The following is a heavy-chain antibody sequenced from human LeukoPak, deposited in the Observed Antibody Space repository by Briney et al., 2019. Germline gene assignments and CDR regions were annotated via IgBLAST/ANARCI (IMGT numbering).Heavy chain of an antibody. D-gene: IGHD1-26*01. J-gene: IGHJ4*02. CDR2: INPDGSST. V-gene: IGHV3-74*01. Sequence: GGSLRLSCAASGFTFSTYWMHWVRQAPGKGLVWVSHINPDGSSTKYADSVKGRFTISRDNAKNTLYLQMNSLRTEDTAVYYCARDHEGPTLLDYWGQGTLVTVSS. CDR3: ARDHEGPTLLDY. CDR1: GFTFSTYW.